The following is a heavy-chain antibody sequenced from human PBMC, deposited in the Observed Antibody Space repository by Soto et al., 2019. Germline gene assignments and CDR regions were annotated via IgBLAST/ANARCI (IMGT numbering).Heavy chain of an antibody. J-gene: IGHJ4*02. CDR3: ARDRPFDVRYQLLLLDY. CDR1: GYTFTSYG. D-gene: IGHD2-2*01. Sequence: ASVKVSCKASGYTFTSYGISWVRQAPGQGLEWMGWISAYNGNTNYAQKLQGRVTMTTDTSTSTAYMELRSLRSDDTAVYYCARDRPFDVRYQLLLLDYWGQGTLVTVSS. V-gene: IGHV1-18*01. CDR2: ISAYNGNT.